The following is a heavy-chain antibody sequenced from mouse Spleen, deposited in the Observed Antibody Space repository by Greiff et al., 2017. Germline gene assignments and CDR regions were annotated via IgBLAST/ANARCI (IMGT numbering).Heavy chain of an antibody. CDR2: ISNLAYSI. Sequence: EVKLMESGGGLVKPGGSLKLSCAASGFTFSDYGMAWVRQAPGKGPEWVAFISNLAYSIYYADTVTGRFTISRENAKNTLYLEMSSLRSEDTAMYYCARHGGYYPWFAYWGQGTLVTVSA. V-gene: IGHV5-15*01. CDR1: GFTFSDYG. D-gene: IGHD2-3*01. CDR3: ARHGGYYPWFAY. J-gene: IGHJ3*01.